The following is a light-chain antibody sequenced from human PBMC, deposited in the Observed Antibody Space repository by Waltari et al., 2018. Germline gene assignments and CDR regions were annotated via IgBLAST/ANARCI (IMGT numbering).Light chain of an antibody. CDR2: GNN. CDR3: AAWEDRLNGWV. J-gene: IGLJ3*02. Sequence: QSVLTQPPSASGTPGQRVTISCSGSSPNIGSNIVNWYQHLPGTAPKLLIYGNNTRPSGISDRFSGSKSGTSASLAIRGLQSEDEADYFCAAWEDRLNGWVFGGGTKLTVL. CDR1: SPNIGSNI. V-gene: IGLV1-44*01.